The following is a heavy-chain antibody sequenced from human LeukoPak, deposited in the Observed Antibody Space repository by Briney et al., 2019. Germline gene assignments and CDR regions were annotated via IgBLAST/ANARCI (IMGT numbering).Heavy chain of an antibody. J-gene: IGHJ3*02. CDR2: ISSSSSYT. V-gene: IGHV3-11*05. CDR1: GFPFSVYY. Sequence: GGSLRLSCAASGFPFSVYYMSGIREAPGRGLEWVSYISSSSSYTNYADPVKGRFTISKDNAKNSLYLQMNSLRAGDTAVYYCARVMGGLVIAAFDIWGQGTMVTVSS. CDR3: ARVMGGLVIAAFDI. D-gene: IGHD3-3*01.